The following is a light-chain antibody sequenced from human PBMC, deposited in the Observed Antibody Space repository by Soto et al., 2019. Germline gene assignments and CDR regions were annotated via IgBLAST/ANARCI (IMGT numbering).Light chain of an antibody. CDR3: QQYHSYPWT. CDR2: DAS. V-gene: IGKV1-5*01. J-gene: IGKJ1*01. Sequence: DIQMTQSPSTLSVSVGDRVTITCRASQSISSWLAWYQQKPGKAPTLLIYDASSLESGVPSRFSGSGSGTEFTLTFSSLQPDDVATYYCQQYHSYPWTFGQGTKVEIK. CDR1: QSISSW.